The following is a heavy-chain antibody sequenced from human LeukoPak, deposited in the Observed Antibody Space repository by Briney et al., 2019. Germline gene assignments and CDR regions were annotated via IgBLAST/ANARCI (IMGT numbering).Heavy chain of an antibody. CDR2: IYPGDSDT. D-gene: IGHD3-9*01. J-gene: IGHJ5*02. Sequence: GESLKISCKGAGYSFTSYWIGWVRQMPGKGLEWMGIIYPGDSDTRYSPSFQGQVTISADKSISTAYLQWSSLKASDTAMYYCVRGYDILTGNYNWFDPWGQGTLVTVSS. V-gene: IGHV5-51*01. CDR1: GYSFTSYW. CDR3: VRGYDILTGNYNWFDP.